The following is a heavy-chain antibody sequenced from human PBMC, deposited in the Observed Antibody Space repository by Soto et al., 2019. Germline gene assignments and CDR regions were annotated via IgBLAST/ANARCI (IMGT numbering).Heavy chain of an antibody. Sequence: QVQLQQWGAGLLKPSETLSLTCAVYGGSFSGYYWSWIRQPPGKGLEWIGEINHSGSTNYNPSLKSRFTISVDTSKNQFSLKLSSVTAADTAVYYCASARATIFEKARRASMDVWGQGTTVTVSS. V-gene: IGHV4-34*01. J-gene: IGHJ6*02. CDR2: INHSGST. D-gene: IGHD3-3*01. CDR3: ASARATIFEKARRASMDV. CDR1: GGSFSGYY.